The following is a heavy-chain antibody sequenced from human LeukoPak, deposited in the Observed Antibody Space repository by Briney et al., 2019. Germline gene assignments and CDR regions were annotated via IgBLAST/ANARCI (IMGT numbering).Heavy chain of an antibody. J-gene: IGHJ4*02. V-gene: IGHV3-7*01. Sequence: GGSLRLSCAASGFTFSSYWMSWVRQAPGKGLEWVANIKKDGSEKYYVDSVKGRFTLSRDNANTSSYLQMNSLRAEDTAVYYCARGLSGVTGYTYGRGIDYWGQGTLVTVFS. CDR3: ARGLSGVTGYTYGRGIDY. CDR1: GFTFSSYW. D-gene: IGHD5-18*01. CDR2: IKKDGSEK.